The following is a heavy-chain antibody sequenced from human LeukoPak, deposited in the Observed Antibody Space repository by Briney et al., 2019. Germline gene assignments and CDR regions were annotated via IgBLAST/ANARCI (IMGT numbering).Heavy chain of an antibody. Sequence: SETLSLTCTVPGGSLSSYYWSWIRQPAGKGLEWIGRIYTSGSTNYNPSLKSRVTMSVDTSKNQFSLKLSPVTAADTAVYYCARVYSDGGNAEDWGQGTLVTVSS. V-gene: IGHV4-4*07. D-gene: IGHD2-15*01. CDR2: IYTSGST. J-gene: IGHJ4*02. CDR1: GGSLSSYY. CDR3: ARVYSDGGNAED.